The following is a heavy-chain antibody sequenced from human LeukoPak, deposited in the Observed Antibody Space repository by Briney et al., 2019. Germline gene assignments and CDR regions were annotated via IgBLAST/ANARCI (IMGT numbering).Heavy chain of an antibody. CDR1: GSTFSSYG. V-gene: IGHV3-23*01. CDR3: AKRGMAGTKEFDY. J-gene: IGHJ4*02. D-gene: IGHD1-7*01. Sequence: GGSLRLSCAASGSTFSSYGMSWVRQAPGKGLEWVSAITGGGGNTYYADSVKGRFTIPRDSSKNTLYLQMNSLRAEDTAVYYCAKRGMAGTKEFDYWGQGTLVTVSS. CDR2: ITGGGGNT.